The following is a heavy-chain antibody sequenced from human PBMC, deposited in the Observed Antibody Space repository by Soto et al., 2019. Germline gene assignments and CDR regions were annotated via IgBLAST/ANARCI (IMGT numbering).Heavy chain of an antibody. V-gene: IGHV1-18*01. CDR1: VYAFTSYG. Sequence: ASVKVSCKSSVYAFTSYGSSWVRQAPGQGLEWMGWVSAYNGNTNYAQELQGRVTMTTDTSTSTAYMELRSLRSDDTAVYYCAREFGGGMDVWGQGTTVTVSS. J-gene: IGHJ6*02. CDR3: AREFGGGMDV. D-gene: IGHD2-15*01. CDR2: VSAYNGNT.